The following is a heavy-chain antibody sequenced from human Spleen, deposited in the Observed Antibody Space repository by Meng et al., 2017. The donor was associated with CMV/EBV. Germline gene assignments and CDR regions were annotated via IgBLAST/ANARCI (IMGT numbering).Heavy chain of an antibody. CDR3: AKSGTRELGIYFDY. V-gene: IGHV3-23*01. CDR2: ISGSGANT. Sequence: SGFSFSSYAMSWVRQAPGKGLEWVSVISGSGANTYFADSVGGRFTISRDNSKNTLYLQMNSLRAEDTAVYYCAKSGTRELGIYFDYWGQGTLVTVSS. J-gene: IGHJ4*02. CDR1: GFSFSSYA. D-gene: IGHD7-27*01.